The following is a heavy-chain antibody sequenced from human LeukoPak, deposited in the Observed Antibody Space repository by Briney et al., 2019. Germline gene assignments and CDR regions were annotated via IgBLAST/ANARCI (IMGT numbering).Heavy chain of an antibody. CDR3: ARGLELSGDWFDP. CDR2: ISSSSSYI. D-gene: IGHD1-1*01. J-gene: IGHJ5*02. Sequence: GGSLRLSCAASGFTFSSYSMNWVRQAPGKGLEWVSSISSSSSYIYYAGSVKGRFTISRDNAKNSLYLQMNSLRAEDTAVYYCARGLELSGDWFDPWGQGTLVTVSS. V-gene: IGHV3-21*01. CDR1: GFTFSSYS.